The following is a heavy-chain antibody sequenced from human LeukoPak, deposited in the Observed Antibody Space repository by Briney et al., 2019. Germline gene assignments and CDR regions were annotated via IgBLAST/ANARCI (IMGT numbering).Heavy chain of an antibody. D-gene: IGHD4-23*01. V-gene: IGHV3-74*01. CDR3: ARDDYGGRGEFDD. Sequence: PGGSLRLSCAASGFTFSSYWMNWVRQAPGKGLVWVSRINSDGSTTSYADSVKGRFTISRDNAKNTLYLQMNSLRAEDTAVYYCARDDYGGRGEFDDWGQGTLVAVSS. J-gene: IGHJ4*02. CDR2: INSDGSTT. CDR1: GFTFSSYW.